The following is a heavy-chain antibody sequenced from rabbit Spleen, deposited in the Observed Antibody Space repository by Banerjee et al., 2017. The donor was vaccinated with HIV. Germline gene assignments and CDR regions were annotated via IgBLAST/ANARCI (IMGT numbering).Heavy chain of an antibody. J-gene: IGHJ4*01. CDR2: IDPLFGIT. V-gene: IGHV1S7*01. CDR3: ARDGTGVIGWNFNL. CDR1: GFTLSSYY. D-gene: IGHD7-1*01. Sequence: QVKESGGGLVQPGGSLKLSCKASGFTLSSYYMNWVRQAPGKGLEWIGYIDPLFGITYYANWVNGRFSISRENAQNTVFLQMTSLTAADTATYFCARDGTGVIGWNFNLLGQGTLVTVS.